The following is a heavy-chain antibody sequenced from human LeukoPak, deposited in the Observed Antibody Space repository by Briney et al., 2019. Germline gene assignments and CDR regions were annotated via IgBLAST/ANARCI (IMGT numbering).Heavy chain of an antibody. Sequence: GASVKVSCKASGYTFTSYAMNWVRQAPGQGLEWMGWINTNTGNPTYAQGFTGRFVFSLDTSVSTAYLQISSLKAEDTAVYYCAREYSENYYDSSANNWFDPWGQGTLVTVSS. J-gene: IGHJ5*02. D-gene: IGHD3-22*01. CDR3: AREYSENYYDSSANNWFDP. V-gene: IGHV7-4-1*02. CDR1: GYTFTSYA. CDR2: INTNTGNP.